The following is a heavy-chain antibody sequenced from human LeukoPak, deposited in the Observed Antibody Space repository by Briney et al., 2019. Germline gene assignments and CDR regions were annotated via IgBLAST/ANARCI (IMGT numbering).Heavy chain of an antibody. J-gene: IGHJ3*02. Sequence: GGSLRLSCAASGFTFSSYAMTWVRQAPGKGLEWVPTIRVDGSTEYPVDSMKGRFTISRDNAKNSLHLQMNSLRAEDTAVYYCATYSGPDKWDASDMWGQGTLVTVSS. D-gene: IGHD1-26*01. CDR2: IRVDGSTE. CDR1: GFTFSSYA. CDR3: ATYSGPDKWDASDM. V-gene: IGHV3-7*01.